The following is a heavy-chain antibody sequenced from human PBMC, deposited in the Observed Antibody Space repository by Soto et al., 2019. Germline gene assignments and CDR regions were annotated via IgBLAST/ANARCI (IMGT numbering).Heavy chain of an antibody. D-gene: IGHD1-26*01. J-gene: IGHJ5*02. Sequence: QVQLVQSAAEVKQPGASVKVSCKASGYTFTSYGISWVRQAPGQGLEWMGWINTYNGDTKYAQNLQGRITVTTDTSTTTAYMELGSLRSYDTAIYYCAREREQIRNTWFDPWGQGTLVTVSS. CDR1: GYTFTSYG. V-gene: IGHV1-18*01. CDR3: AREREQIRNTWFDP. CDR2: INTYNGDT.